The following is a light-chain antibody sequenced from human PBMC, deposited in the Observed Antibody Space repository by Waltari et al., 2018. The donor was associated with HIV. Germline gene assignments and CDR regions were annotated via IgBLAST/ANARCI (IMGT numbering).Light chain of an antibody. Sequence: EIVMTQSPATLSVSPVERATLSCRASQSISGNLAWYQQRRGQAPRLLIYGASTRASGIPARFSGSGSGPDFSLTISSLQSEDSALYYCQQYNHWPRTFGQGTKLEI. V-gene: IGKV3-15*01. CDR1: QSISGN. CDR3: QQYNHWPRT. CDR2: GAS. J-gene: IGKJ1*01.